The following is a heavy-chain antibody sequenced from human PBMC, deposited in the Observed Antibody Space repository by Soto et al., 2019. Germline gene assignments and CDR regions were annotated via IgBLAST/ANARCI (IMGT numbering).Heavy chain of an antibody. D-gene: IGHD3-3*01. Sequence: QVQLQESGPGLVKPSGTLSLTCAVSGGSISSSNWWSWVRQPPGKGLEWIGEIYHSGSTNYNPSRKSPVTISEDKSKNQFSLKLSSMTAADTAVYYCARLRFLESYTSARQIYYYYGMDVWDQGTTVTVSS. V-gene: IGHV4-4*02. J-gene: IGHJ6*02. CDR1: GGSISSSNW. CDR2: IYHSGST. CDR3: ARLRFLESYTSARQIYYYYGMDV.